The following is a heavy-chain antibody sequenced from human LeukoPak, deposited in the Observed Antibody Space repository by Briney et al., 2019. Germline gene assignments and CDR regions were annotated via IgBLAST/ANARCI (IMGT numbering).Heavy chain of an antibody. D-gene: IGHD3-10*01. Sequence: PSQTLSLTCAVSGGSISSGGYSWSWIRQPPGKGLEWIGYIYHSGSTYYNPSLKSRVTISVDRSKNQFSPKLSSVTAADTAVYYCARYGSGSYPLDYWGQGTLVTVSS. J-gene: IGHJ4*02. CDR2: IYHSGST. V-gene: IGHV4-30-2*01. CDR1: GGSISSGGYS. CDR3: ARYGSGSYPLDY.